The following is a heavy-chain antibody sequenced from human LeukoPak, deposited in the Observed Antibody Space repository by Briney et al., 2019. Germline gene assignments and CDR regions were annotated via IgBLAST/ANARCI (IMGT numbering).Heavy chain of an antibody. CDR3: VQDSYAISISGSTFAS. Sequence: GGSLRLSCTVSGFIFEDYAMHWVRQVPGKGLEWVSSITSNSGYVAYADSVKGRSSISRDNAKNSLYLQMNSLRTEDMAVYYCVQDSYAISISGSTFASWGQGTLVTLSS. CDR1: GFIFEDYA. CDR2: ITSNSGYV. V-gene: IGHV3-9*03. J-gene: IGHJ4*02. D-gene: IGHD3-3*02.